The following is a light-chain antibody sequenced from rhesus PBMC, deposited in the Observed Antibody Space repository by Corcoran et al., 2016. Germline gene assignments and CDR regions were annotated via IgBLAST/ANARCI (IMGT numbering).Light chain of an antibody. CDR1: QNIYSN. CDR2: AAT. J-gene: IGKJ2*01. CDR3: QHYYNNPYS. Sequence: DIQMTQSPSALSASVGDRVTISCRASQNIYSNLAWYQQKQGKAPKLLIYAATSLQTGIPSRFSGNGSGTDFTLTISSLQPEDSAAYYCQHYYNNPYSFGQGTKVEIK. V-gene: IGKV1S12*01.